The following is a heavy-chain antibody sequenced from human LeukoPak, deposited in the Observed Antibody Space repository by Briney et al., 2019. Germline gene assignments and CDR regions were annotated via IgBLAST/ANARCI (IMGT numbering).Heavy chain of an antibody. Sequence: EPGGSLRLSCAASGFTVSTNYMSWVRQAPGKGLEWVSVIYSDSSTYYADSVKGRFTISRDNSKNTLYLQMNSLRAEDTAVYYCARDTDSSGCYGGSHYWGQGTLVTVSS. CDR2: IYSDSST. D-gene: IGHD3-22*01. V-gene: IGHV3-66*02. CDR3: ARDTDSSGCYGGSHY. CDR1: GFTVSTNY. J-gene: IGHJ4*02.